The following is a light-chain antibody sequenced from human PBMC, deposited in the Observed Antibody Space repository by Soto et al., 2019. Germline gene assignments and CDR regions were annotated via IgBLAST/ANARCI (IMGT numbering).Light chain of an antibody. V-gene: IGKV3-20*01. J-gene: IGKJ1*01. CDR3: QQYDKSPT. Sequence: EVVLTQSPGTLSLSPGERGTLSCRASQSVSSYLAWYQQKPVQAPRLLIYGSSTRATGIPDRFSGSGSGTDFTLTISRLETEDLAVYYCQQYDKSPTFGQGTKVEIK. CDR1: QSVSSY. CDR2: GSS.